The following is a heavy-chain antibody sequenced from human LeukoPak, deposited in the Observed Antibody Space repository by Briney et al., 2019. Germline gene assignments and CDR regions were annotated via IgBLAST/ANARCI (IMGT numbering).Heavy chain of an antibody. D-gene: IGHD3-3*01. CDR1: GGSISSGGYY. V-gene: IGHV4-31*03. CDR2: IYYSGST. Sequence: SQTLSLTCTVSGGSISSGGYYWSWIRQHPGKGLELIGYIYYSGSTYYNPSLKSRVTISVDTSKNQFSLKLSSVTAADTAVYYCARDPLVEDFWSGYHGGDAFDIWGQGTMVTVSS. J-gene: IGHJ3*02. CDR3: ARDPLVEDFWSGYHGGDAFDI.